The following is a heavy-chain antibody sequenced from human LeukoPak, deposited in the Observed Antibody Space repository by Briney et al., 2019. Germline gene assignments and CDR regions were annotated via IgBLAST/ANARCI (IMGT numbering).Heavy chain of an antibody. D-gene: IGHD6-13*01. V-gene: IGHV3-48*01. CDR3: ARDLGSSSWYSNDY. J-gene: IGHJ4*02. CDR1: GFTFSSYS. Sequence: GGSLRLSCAASGFTFSSYSMNWVRQAPGKGLEWVSYISSSSSTIYYADSVKGRFTISRDNSKNTLYLQMNSLRAEDTAVYYCARDLGSSSWYSNDYWGQGTLVTVSS. CDR2: ISSSSSTI.